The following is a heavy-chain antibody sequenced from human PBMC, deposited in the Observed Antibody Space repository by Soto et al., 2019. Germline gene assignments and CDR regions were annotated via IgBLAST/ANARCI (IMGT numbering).Heavy chain of an antibody. Sequence: QVQLVQSGAEVKKPGASVKVSYEASTYTLTSYAMHWVRQAPGQRLEWMGWINAGNGNTKYSQKFQGRVTITRDTSASTAYMELSSLRSEDTAVYYCARSGSGTTLDYWFDPWGQGTLVTVSS. D-gene: IGHD1-7*01. CDR1: TYTLTSYA. V-gene: IGHV1-3*01. CDR3: ARSGSGTTLDYWFDP. J-gene: IGHJ5*02. CDR2: INAGNGNT.